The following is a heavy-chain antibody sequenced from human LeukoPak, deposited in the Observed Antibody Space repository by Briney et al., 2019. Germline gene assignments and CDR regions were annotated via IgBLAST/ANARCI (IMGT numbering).Heavy chain of an antibody. Sequence: GGSLRLSCAASGFTFSDYYMSWIRQAPGKGLEWVSYISSSGSTIYYADSVKGRFTISRDNAKNSLYLQMNSLRAEDTAVYYCARMSHGYYYDSSGLDYWGQGTLVTVSS. CDR2: ISSSGSTI. CDR3: ARMSHGYYYDSSGLDY. D-gene: IGHD3-22*01. CDR1: GFTFSDYY. J-gene: IGHJ4*02. V-gene: IGHV3-11*01.